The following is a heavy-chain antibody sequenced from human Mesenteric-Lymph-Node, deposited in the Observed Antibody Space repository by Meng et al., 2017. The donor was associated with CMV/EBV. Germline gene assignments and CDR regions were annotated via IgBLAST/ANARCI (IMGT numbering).Heavy chain of an antibody. D-gene: IGHD3-10*01. CDR1: GFTFSSYS. Sequence: GESLKISCAASGFTFSSYSMNWVRQAPGKGLEWVSSISSSGSYIYYANSVRGRFTISRDNAKNSLYLQMNSLRAEDTAVYYCARGLWFGELPPGYWGQGTLVTVSS. CDR2: ISSSGSYI. CDR3: ARGLWFGELPPGY. J-gene: IGHJ4*02. V-gene: IGHV3-21*01.